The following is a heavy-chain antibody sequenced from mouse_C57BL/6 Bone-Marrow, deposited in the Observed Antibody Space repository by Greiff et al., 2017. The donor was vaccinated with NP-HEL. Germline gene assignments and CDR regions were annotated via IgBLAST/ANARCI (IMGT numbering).Heavy chain of an antibody. V-gene: IGHV1-55*01. CDR3: ARWLYYFDY. J-gene: IGHJ2*01. Sequence: QVQLQQPGAELVKPGASVKMSCKASGYTFTSYWITWVKQRPVQGLEWIGDIYPGSGSPNYNEKFKSKATLTVDTSSSTAYMQLSSLTSEDSAVYYCARWLYYFDYWGQGTTLTVSS. CDR2: IYPGSGSP. CDR1: GYTFTSYW.